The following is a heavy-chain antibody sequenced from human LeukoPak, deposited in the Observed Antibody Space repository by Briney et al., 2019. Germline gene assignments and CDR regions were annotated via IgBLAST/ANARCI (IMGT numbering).Heavy chain of an antibody. CDR2: IYYSGST. Sequence: KPSETLSLTCTVSGGSISTYYWRWMRQPPGRGLEWIGYIYYSGSTNHNPSLQSRVTISVDTSKNQFSLKLNSVTAADTAVYYCARGGVPGGFYGSFDYWGQGTLVSVSS. V-gene: IGHV4-59*01. CDR1: GGSISTYY. D-gene: IGHD3-3*01. CDR3: ARGGVPGGFYGSFDY. J-gene: IGHJ4*02.